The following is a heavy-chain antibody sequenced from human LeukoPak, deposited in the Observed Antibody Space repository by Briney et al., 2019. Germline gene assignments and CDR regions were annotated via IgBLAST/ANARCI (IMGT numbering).Heavy chain of an antibody. CDR3: ARTARIDYFDY. J-gene: IGHJ4*02. V-gene: IGHV4-30-4*01. Sequence: SETLSLTCTVSGGSISSGDYYWSWIRQPPGKGLEWIGYIYYSGSTYYNPSLKSRVTISVDKSKNQFSLKLSSVTAADTAVYYCARTARIDYFDYWGQGTLVTVSS. CDR1: GGSISSGDYY. CDR2: IYYSGST. D-gene: IGHD1-26*01.